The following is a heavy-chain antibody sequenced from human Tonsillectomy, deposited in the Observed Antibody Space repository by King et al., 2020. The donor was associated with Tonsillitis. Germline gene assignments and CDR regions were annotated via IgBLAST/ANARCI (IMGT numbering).Heavy chain of an antibody. CDR3: SRDXGPDXXXX. Sequence: QLVQSGAEVKKPGSSVKVSCKASGGTHSSYPISWVRQAPGQGLEWMGGIIPLFGTTNYAQRFEDRVTITADESTSTAYMELSSLRSEDTAVYYCSRDXGPDXXXXXXQGTMVTVSS. CDR1: GGTHSSYP. V-gene: IGHV1-69*12. CDR2: IIPLFGTT. J-gene: IGHJ3*02.